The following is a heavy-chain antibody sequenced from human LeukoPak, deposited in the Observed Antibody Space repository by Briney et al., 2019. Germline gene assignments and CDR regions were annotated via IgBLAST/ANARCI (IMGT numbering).Heavy chain of an antibody. D-gene: IGHD5-18*01. CDR2: ISSSSIYT. J-gene: IGHJ4*02. CDR3: ARDLAYSRLDY. CDR1: GFTFSDYY. Sequence: TGGSLRLSCATSGFTFSDYYMSWIRQAPGKGLEWVSYISSSSIYTNYADSVKGRFTISRDNAKNSLYLQMNSLRAEDSAVYYCARDLAYSRLDYWGQGMLVTVSS. V-gene: IGHV3-11*06.